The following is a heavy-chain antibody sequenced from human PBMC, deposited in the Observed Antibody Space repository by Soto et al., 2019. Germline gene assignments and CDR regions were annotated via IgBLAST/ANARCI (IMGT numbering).Heavy chain of an antibody. V-gene: IGHV3-74*01. D-gene: IGHD3-3*01. CDR2: INSDGSST. CDR1: GFTFSSYW. CDR3: EGLFGVVILFYESSYSSYFVMLS. J-gene: IGHJ6*02. Sequence: SLRLSCAASGFTFSSYWMHRVRQAPGKGVEWVSRINSDGSSTSYADSVKGRLTISRDNAKNTQYLQMNSMRAEDTAENNGEGLFGVVILFYESSYSSYFVMLSRGHGITISVS.